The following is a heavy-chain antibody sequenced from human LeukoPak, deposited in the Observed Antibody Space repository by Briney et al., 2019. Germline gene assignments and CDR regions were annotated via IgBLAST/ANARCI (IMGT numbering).Heavy chain of an antibody. CDR3: ARDGGYAFFDY. Sequence: PSETLSLNCTVSTCTISSNHWRWLPHPPGNGLDLIGYIYSSGSTHHNLSLKSRVTISVNTSKNHFSLKLSSVTAADTAVYYCARDGGYAFFDYWGQGTLVTVSS. V-gene: IGHV4-59*01. J-gene: IGHJ4*02. CDR1: TCTISSNH. D-gene: IGHD5-12*01. CDR2: IYSSGST.